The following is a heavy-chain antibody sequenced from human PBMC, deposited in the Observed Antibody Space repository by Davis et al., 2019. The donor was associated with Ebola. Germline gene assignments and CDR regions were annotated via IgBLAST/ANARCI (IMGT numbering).Heavy chain of an antibody. CDR2: ISGSGNTI. Sequence: GGSLRLSCAASGFTFSDDFMAWIRQAPGKGLEWVAYISGSGNTILYADSLRGRFTISRENTKNSLYLQMNGLRAEDTALYYCAREGQIHWGQGTLVTVSS. J-gene: IGHJ4*02. CDR3: AREGQIH. V-gene: IGHV3-11*01. CDR1: GFTFSDDF.